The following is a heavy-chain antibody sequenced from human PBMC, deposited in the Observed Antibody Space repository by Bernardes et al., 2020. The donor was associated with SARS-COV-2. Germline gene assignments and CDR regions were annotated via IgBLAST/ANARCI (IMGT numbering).Heavy chain of an antibody. CDR1: GFTFADSY. CDR3: ARDLGPYGMDV. CDR2: IYSGGST. Sequence: GGSLSLSCAASGFTFADSYMTWIRQAPGKGLEWVSVIYSGGSTYYADSVKGRFTISRDNSKNTLYLQMNSLRAEDTAVYYCARDLGPYGMDVWGQGTTVTVSS. J-gene: IGHJ6*02. V-gene: IGHV3-66*01.